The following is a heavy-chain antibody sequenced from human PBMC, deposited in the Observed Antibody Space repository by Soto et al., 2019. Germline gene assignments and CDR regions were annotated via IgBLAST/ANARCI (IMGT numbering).Heavy chain of an antibody. J-gene: IGHJ4*02. V-gene: IGHV4-61*01. D-gene: IGHD3-10*01. CDR3: SYGSSFDY. Sequence: QVQLQESGPGLVKPSETRSLICTVSGASLRSGSYYWSWIRQPPGKGLEWIGYISHSGRTNYDPSLKSRLTMSVDTSQNQFSLQLNSVTAADTDVYYCSYGSSFDYWGQGTLVTVSS. CDR2: ISHSGRT. CDR1: GASLRSGSYY.